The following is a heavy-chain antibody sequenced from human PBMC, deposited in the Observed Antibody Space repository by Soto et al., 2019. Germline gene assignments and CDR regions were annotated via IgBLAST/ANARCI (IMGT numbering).Heavy chain of an antibody. CDR2: ISWNSGSI. V-gene: IGHV3-9*01. J-gene: IGHJ6*02. CDR1: GFTFDDYA. Sequence: PGGSLRLSCAASGFTFDDYAMHWVRQAPGKGLEWVSGISWNSGSIGYADSVKGRFTISRDNAKNSLYLQMNSLRAEDTALYYCAKATEYQLLGYSYGMDVWGQGTTVTVSS. CDR3: AKATEYQLLGYSYGMDV. D-gene: IGHD2-2*01.